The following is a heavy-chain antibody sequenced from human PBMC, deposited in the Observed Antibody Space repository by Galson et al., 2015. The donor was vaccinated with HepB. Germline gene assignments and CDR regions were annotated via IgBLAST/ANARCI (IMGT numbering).Heavy chain of an antibody. CDR3: ARAERYCSSTSCIPYYFDY. Sequence: SVKVSCKASGGTFSSYAISWVRQAPGQGLEWMGGIIPIFGTANYAQKFQGRVTITADESTSTAYMELSSLRSEDTAVYYCARAERYCSSTSCIPYYFDYWGQGTLVTVSS. V-gene: IGHV1-69*13. D-gene: IGHD2-2*01. CDR2: IIPIFGTA. CDR1: GGTFSSYA. J-gene: IGHJ4*02.